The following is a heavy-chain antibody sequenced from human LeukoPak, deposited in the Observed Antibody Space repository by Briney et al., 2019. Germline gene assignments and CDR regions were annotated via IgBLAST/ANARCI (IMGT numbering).Heavy chain of an antibody. D-gene: IGHD2/OR15-2a*01. J-gene: IGHJ6*03. CDR2: VDHSGST. CDR1: GYSLSSGYY. Sequence: SETLSLTCTVSGYSLSSGYYWGWIRQPPGKGLEWIGSVDHSGSTNYNPSLKSRVTISVDTSKNQFSLKLSSVTAADTAVYYCARGFLKTSYYYYYMDVWGKGTTVTISS. CDR3: ARGFLKTSYYYYYMDV. V-gene: IGHV4-38-2*02.